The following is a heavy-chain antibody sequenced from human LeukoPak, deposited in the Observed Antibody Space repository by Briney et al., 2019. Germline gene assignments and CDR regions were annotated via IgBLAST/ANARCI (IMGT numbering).Heavy chain of an antibody. V-gene: IGHV3-30-3*01. CDR3: ARDRGYYYDSSGYYTPNWFDP. CDR2: ISYDASNK. Sequence: PGGSLRLSCAASGFTLNNYAMHWVRQAPGKGLEWVAVISYDASNKYYADSVKGRFTISRDNSKNTLYLQVNSLRAEDAAVYYCARDRGYYYDSSGYYTPNWFDPWGQGTLVTVSS. CDR1: GFTLNNYA. D-gene: IGHD3-22*01. J-gene: IGHJ5*02.